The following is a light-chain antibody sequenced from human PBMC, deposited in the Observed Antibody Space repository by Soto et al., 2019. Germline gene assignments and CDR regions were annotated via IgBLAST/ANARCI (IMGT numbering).Light chain of an antibody. CDR3: LQLNSYPLT. CDR1: QGISSH. J-gene: IGKJ4*01. Sequence: DIQLTQSPSFLSASVGDRVTITCRASQGISSHLAWYQQKPGKARKLLIHAATTLQSGVPSRFSRSGSGTVFPLTICHLPTGGFATYYCLQLNSYPLTFGGGTKVEIK. V-gene: IGKV1-9*01. CDR2: AAT.